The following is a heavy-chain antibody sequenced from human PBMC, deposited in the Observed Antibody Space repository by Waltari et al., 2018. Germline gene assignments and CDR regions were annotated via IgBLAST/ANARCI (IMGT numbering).Heavy chain of an antibody. V-gene: IGHV4-34*01. Sequence: QVQLQQWGAGLLKPSETLSLTCAVYGGSFSGYYRSWLRQPPGKGLEWIGEINHSGSTNYNPSLKSRVTISVDTSKNQFSLKLSSVTAADTAVYYCARGREDYYYYYMDVWGKGTTVTVSS. CDR2: INHSGST. J-gene: IGHJ6*03. CDR1: GGSFSGYY. CDR3: ARGREDYYYYYMDV.